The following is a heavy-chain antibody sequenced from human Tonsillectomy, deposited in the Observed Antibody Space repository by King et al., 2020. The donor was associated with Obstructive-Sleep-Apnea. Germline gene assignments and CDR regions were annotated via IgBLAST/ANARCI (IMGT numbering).Heavy chain of an antibody. CDR3: ARDSGYDFWSGYYGAFDI. V-gene: IGHV4-59*01. J-gene: IGHJ3*02. CDR1: GGSISSYY. CDR2: SYYSGST. Sequence: VQLQESGPGLVKPSETLSLTCTVSGGSISSYYWSWIRQPPGKGLEWIGYSYYSGSTNYNPSLKSRVTISVDTSKNQFSLKLSSVTAADTAVYYCARDSGYDFWSGYYGAFDIWGQGTMVTVSS. D-gene: IGHD3-3*01.